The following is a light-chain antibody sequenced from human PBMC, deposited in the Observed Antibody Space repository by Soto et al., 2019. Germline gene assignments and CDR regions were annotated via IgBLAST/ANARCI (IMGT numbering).Light chain of an antibody. J-gene: IGKJ1*01. CDR2: GAS. V-gene: IGKV3-15*01. CDR3: QQHNNWPQT. CDR1: QSVSSN. Sequence: EIVMTQSPATLSVSPGERATLSCRASQSVSSNLAWYQQKTGQAPRLLIYGASTRATGTPARFSGSGSGTEFTHFICILLSEDFAVYYCQQHNNWPQTFGQGTKV.